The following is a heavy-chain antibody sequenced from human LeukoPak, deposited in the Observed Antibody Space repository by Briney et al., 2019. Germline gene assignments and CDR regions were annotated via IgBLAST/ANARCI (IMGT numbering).Heavy chain of an antibody. CDR2: MNPNSGNT. V-gene: IGHV1-8*01. D-gene: IGHD4-23*01. CDR1: GYTFTSYD. J-gene: IGHJ3*02. CDR3: ARDSPSGTTVVKQGNAFDI. Sequence: ASVKVSCKASGYTFTSYDINWVRQATGQGLEWMGWMNPNSGNTGYAQKFQGRVTMTRNTSISTAYMELSSLRSEDTAVYYCARDSPSGTTVVKQGNAFDIWGQGTMVTVSS.